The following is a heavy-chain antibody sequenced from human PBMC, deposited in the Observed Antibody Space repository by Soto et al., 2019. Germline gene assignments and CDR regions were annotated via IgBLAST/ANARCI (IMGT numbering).Heavy chain of an antibody. V-gene: IGHV3-33*01. Sequence: GGSLRLSCAASGFTFSSYGMHWVRQAPGKGLEWVAVIWYDGSNKYYADSVKGRFTIPRDNSKNTLYLQMNSLRAEDTAVYYCARDRGSVAGNTAFDIWGQGTMVTVSS. CDR3: ARDRGSVAGNTAFDI. D-gene: IGHD6-19*01. J-gene: IGHJ3*02. CDR2: IWYDGSNK. CDR1: GFTFSSYG.